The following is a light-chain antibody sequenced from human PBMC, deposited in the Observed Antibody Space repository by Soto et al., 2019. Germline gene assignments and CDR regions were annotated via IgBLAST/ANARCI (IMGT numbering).Light chain of an antibody. CDR1: QSSSSY. CDR3: QQRSHWPIT. J-gene: IGKJ5*01. CDR2: DAS. V-gene: IGKV3-11*01. Sequence: ELVLTQSPATLSLSPGARATLSCRASQSSSSYLAWYEQKHGQAHRLLIYDASNRATGIPARFSGSGSGTEGTITISSLQSEDGQVYDGQQRSHWPITFGQGTRLEIK.